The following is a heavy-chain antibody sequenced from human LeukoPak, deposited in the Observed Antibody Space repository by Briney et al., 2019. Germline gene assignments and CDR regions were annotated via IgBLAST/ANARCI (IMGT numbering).Heavy chain of an antibody. Sequence: ASVKVSCKASGYTFTSYGISWVRQAPGQGLEWMGWISANDGNTDNPQKLQGRVTMTTDTSTSTAYMELRSLRSDDTAVYYCARESHVTREDRWGQGTLVAVSS. CDR1: GYTFTSYG. V-gene: IGHV1-18*01. J-gene: IGHJ5*02. CDR2: ISANDGNT. D-gene: IGHD3-10*01. CDR3: ARESHVTREDR.